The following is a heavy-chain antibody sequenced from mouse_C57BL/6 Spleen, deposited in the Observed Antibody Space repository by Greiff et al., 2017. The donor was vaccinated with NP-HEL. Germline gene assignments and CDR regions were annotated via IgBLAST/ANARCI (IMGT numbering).Heavy chain of an antibody. CDR2: INSAGSST. CDR3: ARDRGQTALDY. D-gene: IGHD3-2*01. Sequence: EVQRVESEGGLVQPGSSMKLSCTASGFTFSDYYMAWVRQVPGKGLEWVANINSAGSSTYYLDSLKSRFTISRDNAKNIRYLQMSSLKSEDTATDYCARDRGQTALDYWGKGTTLTVSS. V-gene: IGHV5-16*01. CDR1: GFTFSDYY. J-gene: IGHJ2*01.